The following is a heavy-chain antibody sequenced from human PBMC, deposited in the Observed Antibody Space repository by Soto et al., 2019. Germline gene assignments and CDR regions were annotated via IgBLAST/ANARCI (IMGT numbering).Heavy chain of an antibody. CDR1: VGSISSYY. Sequence: SETLSLTCTVSVGSISSYYWSWIRQPPGKGLEWIGYIYYSASTNYSPSLKSRVTISVDTSKNQFSLNLSSVTAADTAVYYCARHLPYCGGDCYSLDYWGQGTLVTVSS. CDR2: IYYSAST. CDR3: ARHLPYCGGDCYSLDY. J-gene: IGHJ4*02. D-gene: IGHD2-21*02. V-gene: IGHV4-59*08.